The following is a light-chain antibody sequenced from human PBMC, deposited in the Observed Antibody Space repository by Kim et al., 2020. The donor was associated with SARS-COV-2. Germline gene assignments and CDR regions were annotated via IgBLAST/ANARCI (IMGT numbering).Light chain of an antibody. CDR3: QQYHNWPGIT. J-gene: IGKJ5*01. CDR1: QSLCIK. Sequence: SPGERATLSCRASQSLCIKLAWYQHKPGQAPRLLIYDASTRDTGIPPRFSGSGSGTDFTLTIGSLQSEDFALYYCQQYHNWPGITFGQGTRLEIK. CDR2: DAS. V-gene: IGKV3-15*01.